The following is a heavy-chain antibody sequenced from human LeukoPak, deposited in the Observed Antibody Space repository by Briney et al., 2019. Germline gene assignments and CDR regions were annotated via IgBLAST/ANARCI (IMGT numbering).Heavy chain of an antibody. J-gene: IGHJ4*02. D-gene: IGHD3-16*02. Sequence: SQTLSLTCTVSGGSISSGDYYWSWIRQPPGKGLEWIGYIYYSGSTYYNPSLKSRVTISVDTSKNQFSLKLSSVTAADTAVYYCARISTFGGVIGFDYWGQGTLVTVSS. V-gene: IGHV4-30-4*01. CDR2: IYYSGST. CDR1: GGSISSGDYY. CDR3: ARISTFGGVIGFDY.